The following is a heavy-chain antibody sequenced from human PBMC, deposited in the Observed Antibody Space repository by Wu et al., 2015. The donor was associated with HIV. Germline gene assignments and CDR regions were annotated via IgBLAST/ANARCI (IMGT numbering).Heavy chain of an antibody. Sequence: QVQLVQSGAELKKPGASVKVSCKASGYSFISYEINWVRQAPGQGLEWMGWMKPNSGNVGYAQKFQGRITMTRDTSISTAYMELNSLTSEDTAVYYCARDSPAEYFEYWGQGTLAPSPQ. CDR1: GYSFISYE. D-gene: IGHD2-15*01. CDR2: MKPNSGNV. J-gene: IGHJ4*02. CDR3: ARDSPAEYFEY. V-gene: IGHV1-8*01.